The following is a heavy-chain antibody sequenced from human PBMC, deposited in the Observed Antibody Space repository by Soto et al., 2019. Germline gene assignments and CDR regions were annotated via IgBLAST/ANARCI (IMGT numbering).Heavy chain of an antibody. D-gene: IGHD6-19*01. CDR2: IHYTGST. CDR1: GGSITTSNYC. Sequence: KTSETLSLTCSVSGGSITTSNYCWGWIRQPPGKGLEWIASIHYTGSTYYNPSLKSRVTISVDTSKNQFSLKLSSVTAADTAVYYCARLDGNSADYYYGMDVWGQGTTVTVSS. J-gene: IGHJ6*02. V-gene: IGHV4-39*01. CDR3: ARLDGNSADYYYGMDV.